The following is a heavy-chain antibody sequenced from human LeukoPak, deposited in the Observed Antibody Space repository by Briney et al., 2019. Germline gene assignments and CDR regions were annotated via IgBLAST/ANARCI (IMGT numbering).Heavy chain of an antibody. CDR3: ARTVVKDFWSGYSYYYYYMDV. Sequence: PSQTLSLTCTVSGGSINSGGFFWSWLRQHPGKGLEWFGYIYYTGNTHHNPSLKSRVAISIDTSENQFSLKLSSVTAADTAVYYCARTVVKDFWSGYSYYYYYMDVWGKGTTVTVSS. J-gene: IGHJ6*03. V-gene: IGHV4-31*03. CDR2: IYYTGNT. D-gene: IGHD3-3*01. CDR1: GGSINSGGFF.